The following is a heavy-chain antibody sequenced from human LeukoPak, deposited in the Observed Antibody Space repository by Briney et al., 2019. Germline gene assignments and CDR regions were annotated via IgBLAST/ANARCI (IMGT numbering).Heavy chain of an antibody. CDR1: GFTFSSYE. J-gene: IGHJ5*02. CDR3: ARDSSGWYPARGWFDP. D-gene: IGHD6-19*01. Sequence: PGGSLRLSCAASGFTFSSYEMNWVRQAPGKGLEWVSYISSSGSTIYYADSVKGRFTISRDNAKNSLYLQMNSLRAEDTAVYYCARDSSGWYPARGWFDPWGQGTLVTVSS. CDR2: ISSSGSTI. V-gene: IGHV3-48*03.